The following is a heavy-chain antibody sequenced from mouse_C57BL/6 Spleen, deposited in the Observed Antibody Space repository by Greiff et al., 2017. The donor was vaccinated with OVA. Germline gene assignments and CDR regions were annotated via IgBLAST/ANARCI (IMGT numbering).Heavy chain of an antibody. CDR2: INPNNGGT. V-gene: IGHV1-26*01. CDR3: AERRVGPGHFDV. D-gene: IGHD2-12*01. CDR1: GYTFTDYY. J-gene: IGHJ1*03. Sequence: EVQLHQSGPELVKPGASVKISCKASGYTFTDYYMNWVKQSHGKSLEWIGDINPNNGGTSYNQKFKGKATLTVDKSSSTAYMELRSLTSEDSAVYYCAERRVGPGHFDVWGTGTTVTVSS.